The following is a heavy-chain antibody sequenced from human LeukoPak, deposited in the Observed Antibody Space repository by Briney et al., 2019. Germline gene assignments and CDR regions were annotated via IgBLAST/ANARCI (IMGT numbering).Heavy chain of an antibody. V-gene: IGHV4-34*01. D-gene: IGHD6-13*01. Sequence: SETLSLTCAVYGGSFSGYYWSWIRQPPGKGLEWIGEINHSGSTNYNPSLKSRVTISVDTSKNQFSLKLSSVTAADTAVYYCARDLCSSCPDYYYYMDVWGKGTTVTVSS. J-gene: IGHJ6*03. CDR1: GGSFSGYY. CDR2: INHSGST. CDR3: ARDLCSSCPDYYYYMDV.